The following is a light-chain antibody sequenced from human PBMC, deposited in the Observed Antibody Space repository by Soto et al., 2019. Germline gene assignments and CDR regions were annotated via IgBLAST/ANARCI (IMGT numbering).Light chain of an antibody. Sequence: DIPITQSPSSLSASVGDRDTITCRASQGINNFLAWYQQKPGKVPKLLISAASTLQSGVPSRFSGSGSGTDFTLTISSLQPEDVATYYCQKYYSAPYTFGQGTKLEIK. V-gene: IGKV1-27*01. J-gene: IGKJ2*01. CDR2: AAS. CDR1: QGINNF. CDR3: QKYYSAPYT.